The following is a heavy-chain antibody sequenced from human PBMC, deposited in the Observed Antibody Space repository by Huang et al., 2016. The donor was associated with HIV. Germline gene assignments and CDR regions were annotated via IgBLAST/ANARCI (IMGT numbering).Heavy chain of an antibody. V-gene: IGHV3-30*02. CDR2: IRYDGNNY. CDR1: GFTFGSFG. CDR3: AKDLTYTFGRHFDY. J-gene: IGHJ4*02. D-gene: IGHD3-3*01. Sequence: QVQLVESGGGVVQPGGSLRLSCTASGFTFGSFGMHWVRQAPGKGLEWVVFIRYDGNNYYYADSVRGRFTISRDNSKDTLYLQMNRLRPDDSAVYYCAKDLTYTFGRHFDYWGRGTLVTVSS.